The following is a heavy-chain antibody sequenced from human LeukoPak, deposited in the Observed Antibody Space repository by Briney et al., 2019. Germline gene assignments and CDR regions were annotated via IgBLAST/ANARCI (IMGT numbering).Heavy chain of an antibody. D-gene: IGHD3-10*01. CDR2: ISYDGSNK. V-gene: IGHV3-30*18. CDR1: GFTFSSYG. J-gene: IGHJ6*03. Sequence: PGRSLRLSCAASGFTFSSYGMHWVRQAPGKGLEWVAVISYDGSNKYYADSVKGRFTISRDNSKNTLYLQMNSLRAEDTAVYYCAKDGRIWFGELLRYYYYYMDVWGKGTTVTVSS. CDR3: AKDGRIWFGELLRYYYYYMDV.